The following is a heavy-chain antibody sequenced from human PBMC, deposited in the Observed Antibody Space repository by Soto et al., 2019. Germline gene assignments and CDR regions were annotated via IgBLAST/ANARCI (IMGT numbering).Heavy chain of an antibody. D-gene: IGHD5-18*01. CDR2: IYYSGST. CDR1: GGSISSYY. J-gene: IGHJ5*02. CDR3: ARALYSYGPKFDP. Sequence: SETLSLTCTVSGGSISSYYWSWIRQPPGKGLEWIGYIYYSGSTSYNPSLKIRVTISVDTSKNQFSLKLSSVTAADPAVYYCARALYSYGPKFDPWGQGTLVTVSS. V-gene: IGHV4-59*01.